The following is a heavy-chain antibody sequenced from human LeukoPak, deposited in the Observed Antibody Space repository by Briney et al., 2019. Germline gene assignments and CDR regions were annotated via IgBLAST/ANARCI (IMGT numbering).Heavy chain of an antibody. D-gene: IGHD2-2*01. CDR1: GDSIGSGSYY. V-gene: IGHV4-61*02. CDR3: ARSAPLGDCSSTSCYFDY. Sequence: PSETLSLTCTVSGDSIGSGSYYWSWIRQPAGEGLEWIGRVYTSGSTNYNPSLKSRVTLSVDTSKKQFSLKLSSVTAADTAVYYCARSAPLGDCSSTSCYFDYWGQGTLVTVSS. CDR2: VYTSGST. J-gene: IGHJ4*02.